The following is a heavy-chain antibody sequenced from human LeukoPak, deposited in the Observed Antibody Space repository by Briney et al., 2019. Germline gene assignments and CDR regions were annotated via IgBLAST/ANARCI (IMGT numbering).Heavy chain of an antibody. CDR2: INPNSGGT. Sequence: ASVKVSCKASGYTFSSYGISWVRQAPGQGLEWMGWINPNSGGTNYAQKFQGRVTMTRDTSISTAYMELSRLRSDDTAVYYCARKGREDDFDYWGQGTLVTVSS. V-gene: IGHV1-2*02. D-gene: IGHD1-26*01. J-gene: IGHJ4*02. CDR1: GYTFSSYG. CDR3: ARKGREDDFDY.